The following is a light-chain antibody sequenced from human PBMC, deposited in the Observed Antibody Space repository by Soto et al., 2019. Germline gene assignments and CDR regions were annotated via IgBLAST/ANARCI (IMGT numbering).Light chain of an antibody. Sequence: QSVLTQPPSVSGAPGQRVTISCTGSSSNIAAGYDVHWYLQLPGTAPKLLIYGNTNRPSRVPDRFSGSKSGSPASLAITGLQAEDEADYYCQSHDSSLHASVFGTGTKVTVL. CDR1: SSNIAAGYD. J-gene: IGLJ1*01. CDR3: QSHDSSLHASV. V-gene: IGLV1-40*01. CDR2: GNT.